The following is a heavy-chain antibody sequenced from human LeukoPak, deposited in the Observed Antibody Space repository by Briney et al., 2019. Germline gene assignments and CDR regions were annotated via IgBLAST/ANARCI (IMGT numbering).Heavy chain of an antibody. V-gene: IGHV4-38-2*02. CDR3: ARYAPNYDGSGSPGNWFDP. J-gene: IGHJ5*02. CDR1: GYSISSGYY. D-gene: IGHD3-10*01. CDR2: IYYCGSS. Sequence: SETLSLTCTVSGYSISSGYYCGCIRQPPGKGLEWIGRIYYCGSSYYNPSLKSRVTISVDTSKKQFFLLLRSVIAAATAADYFARYAPNYDGSGSPGNWFDPWGQGTLVTVST.